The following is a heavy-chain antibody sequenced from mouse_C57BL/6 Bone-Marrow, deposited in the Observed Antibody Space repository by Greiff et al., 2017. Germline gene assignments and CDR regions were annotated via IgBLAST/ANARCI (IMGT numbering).Heavy chain of an antibody. CDR1: GYTFTSYW. CDR2: IDPSDSAT. J-gene: IGHJ2*01. CDR3: AREVGIFDFGY. V-gene: IGHV1-61*01. D-gene: IGHD1-1*02. Sequence: QVQLQQPGAELVRPGSSVKLSCTASGYTFTSYWMDWVKQRPGQGLEWIGNIDPSDSATHYNHKFKDKATLTVDKSSSTAYMQLSSLTSEDSAVYYCAREVGIFDFGYGGQGTTRTVAS.